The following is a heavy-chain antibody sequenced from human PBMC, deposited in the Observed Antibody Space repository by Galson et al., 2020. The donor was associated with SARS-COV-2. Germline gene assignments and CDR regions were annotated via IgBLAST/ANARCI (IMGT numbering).Heavy chain of an antibody. CDR1: GASISSYY. CDR2: IYNSGSSRRT. CDR3: ARRSYGDNWYFDL. D-gene: IGHD4-17*01. V-gene: IGHV4-59*01. J-gene: IGHJ2*01. Sequence: ETSETLSLTCTVSGASISSYYWNWMRQPPGQGLEWIGYIYNSGSSRRTNYNSSLKSRVTISLDTSKNQFSLELSSVTAADTAVYYCARRSYGDNWYFDLWGRGTLVTVSS.